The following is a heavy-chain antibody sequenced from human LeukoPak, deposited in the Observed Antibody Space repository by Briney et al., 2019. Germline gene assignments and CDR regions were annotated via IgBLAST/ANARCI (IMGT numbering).Heavy chain of an antibody. CDR3: ARHTTVLTSFDY. CDR1: GAGGSISGYC. CDR2: ISSSGTT. J-gene: IGHJ4*02. D-gene: IGHD4-4*01. V-gene: IGHV4-59*08. Sequence: SETLSLTCSVSGAGGSISGYCWSWIRQPPGKGLEWIGYISSSGTTNYNTSLKSRVTISRETSKNQFYLRLTSVTAADRAVYYCARHTTVLTSFDYWGQGTLVTVSS.